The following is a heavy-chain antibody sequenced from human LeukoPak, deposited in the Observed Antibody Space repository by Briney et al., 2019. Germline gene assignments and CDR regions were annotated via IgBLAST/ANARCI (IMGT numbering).Heavy chain of an antibody. CDR2: ISWNSGSI. CDR1: GFTFDDYA. J-gene: IGHJ4*02. Sequence: GGSLRLSCAASGFTFDDYAMHWVRQAPGKGLEWVSGISWNSGSIGYADSVKGRFTISRDNAKNSLYLQMNSLRAEDTAVYYCARDADYGGNLAFDYWGQGTLVTVSS. D-gene: IGHD4-23*01. CDR3: ARDADYGGNLAFDY. V-gene: IGHV3-9*01.